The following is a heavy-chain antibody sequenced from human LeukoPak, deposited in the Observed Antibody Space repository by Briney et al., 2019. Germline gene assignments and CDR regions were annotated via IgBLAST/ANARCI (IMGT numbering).Heavy chain of an antibody. J-gene: IGHJ4*02. CDR3: ARARANWSADY. CDR1: GFTFSSHV. V-gene: IGHV3-21*01. CDR2: IGTTSRDM. Sequence: GGSLRLSCAASGFTFSSHVMNWARQAPGKGLEWISSIGTTSRDMYYADSVRGRFIISRDNAKNSLFLQMNSLRAEDTAVYYCARARANWSADYWGQGTLVTVSS. D-gene: IGHD2-8*01.